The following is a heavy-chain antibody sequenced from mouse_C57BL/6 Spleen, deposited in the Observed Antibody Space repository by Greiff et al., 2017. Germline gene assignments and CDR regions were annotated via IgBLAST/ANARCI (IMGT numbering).Heavy chain of an antibody. CDR2: ISSGGSYT. CDR1: GFTFSSYG. V-gene: IGHV5-6*01. Sequence: EVQVVESGGDLVKPGGSLKLSCAASGFTFSSYGMSWVRQTPDKRLEWVATISSGGSYTYYPDSVKGRFTISRDNAKNTLYLQMSSLKSEDTAMYYCARDPFHYWGQGTTLTVSS. CDR3: ARDPFHY. J-gene: IGHJ2*01.